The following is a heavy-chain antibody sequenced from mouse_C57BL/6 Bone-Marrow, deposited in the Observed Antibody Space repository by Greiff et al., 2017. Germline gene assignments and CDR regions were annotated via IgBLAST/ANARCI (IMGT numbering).Heavy chain of an antibody. V-gene: IGHV1-81*01. Sequence: VQRVESGAELARPGASVKLSCKASGYTFTSYGISWVKQRTGQGLEWIGEIYPRSGNTYYNEKFKGKATLTADKSSSTAYMELRSLTSEDSAVYFCANQGYYYGPSMDYWGQGTSVTVSS. CDR3: ANQGYYYGPSMDY. D-gene: IGHD1-1*01. CDR1: GYTFTSYG. J-gene: IGHJ4*01. CDR2: IYPRSGNT.